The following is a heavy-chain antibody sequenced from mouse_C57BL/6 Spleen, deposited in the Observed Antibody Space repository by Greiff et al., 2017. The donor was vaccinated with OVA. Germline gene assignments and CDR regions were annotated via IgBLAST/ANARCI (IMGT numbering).Heavy chain of an antibody. V-gene: IGHV1-69*01. D-gene: IGHD1-1*01. CDR1: GYTFTSYW. J-gene: IGHJ1*03. CDR3: ARGTTVRFDV. CDR2: IDPSDSYT. Sequence: VQLQQPGAELVMPGASVKLSCKASGYTFTSYWMHWVKQRPGQGLEWIGEIDPSDSYTNYNQKFKGKSTLTVDKSSSTAYMQLSSLTSEDSAVYYCARGTTVRFDVWGTGTTVTVSS.